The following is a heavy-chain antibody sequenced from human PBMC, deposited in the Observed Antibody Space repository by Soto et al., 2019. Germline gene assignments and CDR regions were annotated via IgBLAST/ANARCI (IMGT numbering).Heavy chain of an antibody. Sequence: PGGSLRLSCAASGFTFSGSAMHWVRQASGKGLEWVGRIRSKANSYATAYAASVKGRFTISRDDSKNTAYLQMNSLKTEDTAVYYCAKDLQQWLVPACWFDPWGQGT. CDR1: GFTFSGSA. D-gene: IGHD6-19*01. J-gene: IGHJ5*02. V-gene: IGHV3-73*01. CDR3: AKDLQQWLVPACWFDP. CDR2: IRSKANSYAT.